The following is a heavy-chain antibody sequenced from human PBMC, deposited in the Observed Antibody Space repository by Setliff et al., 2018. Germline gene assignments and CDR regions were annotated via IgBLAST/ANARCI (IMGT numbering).Heavy chain of an antibody. Sequence: PSETLSLTCTVSGGSIMNYFWSWIRQPPGKGLEWVGYVYYTGNTNYNPSLKSRLTISVDPSKNQVSLQLKSATTADTAVYYCAGGLPGDYDFNCFDTWGQGALVTVSS. CDR2: VYYTGNT. V-gene: IGHV4-59*01. D-gene: IGHD3-3*01. CDR1: GGSIMNYF. CDR3: AGGLPGDYDFNCFDT. J-gene: IGHJ5*02.